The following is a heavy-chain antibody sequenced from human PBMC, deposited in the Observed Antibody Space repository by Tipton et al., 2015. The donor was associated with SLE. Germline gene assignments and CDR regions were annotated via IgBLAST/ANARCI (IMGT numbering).Heavy chain of an antibody. CDR3: ARGGAGGLYFDS. CDR2: ISGSGDAT. Sequence: SLRLSCVASGFAFSTYGMSWVRQAPGKGLEWVSTISGSGDATYYPDSAKGRFTTSRDNAKNSLYLQVSSLRAEDTAVYYCARGGAGGLYFDSWGQGTLVTVSS. D-gene: IGHD1-26*01. V-gene: IGHV3-23*01. J-gene: IGHJ4*02. CDR1: GFAFSTYG.